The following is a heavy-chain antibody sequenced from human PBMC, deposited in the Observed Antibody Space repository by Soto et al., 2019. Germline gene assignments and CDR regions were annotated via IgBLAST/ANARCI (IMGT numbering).Heavy chain of an antibody. CDR2: ISGSGGST. CDR3: AKDREDGDYFYYYYYMDV. J-gene: IGHJ6*03. CDR1: GFTFSSYA. V-gene: IGHV3-23*01. Sequence: EVQLLESGGGLVQPGGSLRLSCAASGFTFSSYAMSWVRQAPGKGLEWVSAISGSGGSTYYADSVKGRFTISRDNSKNTLYLQMNSLRAEDTAVYYCAKDREDGDYFYYYYYMDVWGKGTTVTVSS. D-gene: IGHD4-17*01.